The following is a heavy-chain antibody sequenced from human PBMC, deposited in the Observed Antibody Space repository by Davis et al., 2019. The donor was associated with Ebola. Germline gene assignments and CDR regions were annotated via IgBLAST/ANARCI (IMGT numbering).Heavy chain of an antibody. Sequence: SETLSLTCAVYGGSFSGYYWSWIRQSPGKGLEWIGEVNQSGGASYNPSLTSRVTISVDSSTNHLSLRLTSVTAADTAVYYCATDYGASWGQGTLVTVSS. V-gene: IGHV4-34*01. D-gene: IGHD4-17*01. CDR2: VNQSGGA. J-gene: IGHJ4*02. CDR3: ATDYGAS. CDR1: GGSFSGYY.